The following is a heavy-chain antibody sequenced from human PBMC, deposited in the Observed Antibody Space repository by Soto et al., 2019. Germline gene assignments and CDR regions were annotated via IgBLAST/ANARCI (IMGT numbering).Heavy chain of an antibody. CDR1: GGSISSGDYY. V-gene: IGHV4-30-4*01. Sequence: SETLSLTCTVSGGSISSGDYYWSWIRQPPGKGLEWIGYIYYSGSTYYNPSLKSRVTISVDTSKNQFSLKLSSVTAADTAVYYCARDYYYGSGSYYLDTYYGMDVWGQGTTVTVSS. CDR2: IYYSGST. D-gene: IGHD3-10*01. J-gene: IGHJ6*02. CDR3: ARDYYYGSGSYYLDTYYGMDV.